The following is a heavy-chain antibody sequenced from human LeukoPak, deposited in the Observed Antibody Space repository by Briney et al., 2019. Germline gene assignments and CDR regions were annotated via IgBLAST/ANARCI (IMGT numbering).Heavy chain of an antibody. J-gene: IGHJ4*02. CDR2: IIPIFGIA. D-gene: IGHD6-19*01. Sequence: SVKVSCKASGGTFSSYAISWVRQAPGQGLEWMGRIIPIFGIANYAQKFQGRVTITADKSASTAYMELSSLRSEDTAVYYCARDQVAGTGWFDYWGQGTLVTVSS. V-gene: IGHV1-69*04. CDR1: GGTFSSYA. CDR3: ARDQVAGTGWFDY.